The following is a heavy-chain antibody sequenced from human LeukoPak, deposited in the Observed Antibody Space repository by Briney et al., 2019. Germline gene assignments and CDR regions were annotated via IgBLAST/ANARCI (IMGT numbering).Heavy chain of an antibody. CDR2: ISAYNGNT. D-gene: IGHD6-19*01. CDR3: ARKDSSGWYSDY. Sequence: ASVKVSCKASGYTFTSYGISWVRQAPGQGLEWMGWISAYNGNTNYAQKLQGRVTMATDTSTSTAYMELRSLRSDDTAVYYCARKDSSGWYSDYWGQGTLVTVSS. CDR1: GYTFTSYG. V-gene: IGHV1-18*01. J-gene: IGHJ4*02.